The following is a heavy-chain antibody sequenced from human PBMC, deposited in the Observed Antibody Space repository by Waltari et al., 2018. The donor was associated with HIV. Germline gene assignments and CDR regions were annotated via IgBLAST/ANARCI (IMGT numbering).Heavy chain of an antibody. V-gene: IGHV3-48*02. Sequence: EVHLVESGGGLVQPGGSLRLSFPASGFPFSNSSVNWVRRAPGKGLEWISYISYSNTTTYYADSVKGRFTISRDNAKNSLYLQMNSLRDEDTAIYYCASGGHTSFDYWGQGTLVTVSS. J-gene: IGHJ4*02. CDR1: GFPFSNSS. D-gene: IGHD3-16*01. CDR3: ASGGHTSFDY. CDR2: ISYSNTTT.